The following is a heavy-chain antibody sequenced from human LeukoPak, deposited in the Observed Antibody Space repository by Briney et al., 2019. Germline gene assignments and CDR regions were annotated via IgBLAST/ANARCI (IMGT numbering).Heavy chain of an antibody. Sequence: SETLSLTCTVSGGSISSGSYYWSWIRQPAGKGLEWIGRIYTSGSTNYNPSLKSRVTISVDTSKNQFSLKLSSVTAADTAVYYCARGTVYGGNAYYFDYWGQGTLVTVSS. CDR2: IYTSGST. CDR1: GGSISSGSYY. J-gene: IGHJ4*02. V-gene: IGHV4-61*02. CDR3: ARGTVYGGNAYYFDY. D-gene: IGHD4-23*01.